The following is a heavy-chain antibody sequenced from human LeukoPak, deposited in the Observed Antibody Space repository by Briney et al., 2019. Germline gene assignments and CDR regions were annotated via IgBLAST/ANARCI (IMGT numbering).Heavy chain of an antibody. J-gene: IGHJ5*02. CDR2: IIPILGIA. Sequence: SVKVSCKASGGTFSSYTISWVRQAPGQGLEWMGRIIPILGIANYAQRFQGRVTITADKSTSTAYMELSSLRSEDTAVYYCARDDCSSTSCYTGWFDPWGQGTLVTVSS. CDR1: GGTFSSYT. CDR3: ARDDCSSTSCYTGWFDP. D-gene: IGHD2-2*02. V-gene: IGHV1-69*04.